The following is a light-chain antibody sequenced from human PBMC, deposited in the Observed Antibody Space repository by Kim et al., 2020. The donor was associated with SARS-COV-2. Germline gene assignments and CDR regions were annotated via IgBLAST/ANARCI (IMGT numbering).Light chain of an antibody. CDR1: SSDVGGYKY. Sequence: QSALTQPRSVSGSLGQSVTISCTGTSSDVGGYKYVSWYQQNPGKAPKLMIYEVTKRPSGVPDRFSGSRSGNTAYLTVSGLQAEDEADYYCISYAGSNIFVFGTGTKVTVL. V-gene: IGLV2-8*01. CDR3: ISYAGSNIFV. CDR2: EVT. J-gene: IGLJ1*01.